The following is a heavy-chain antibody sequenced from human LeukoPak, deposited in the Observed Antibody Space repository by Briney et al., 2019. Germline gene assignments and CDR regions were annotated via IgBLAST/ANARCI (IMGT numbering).Heavy chain of an antibody. CDR1: GFTFCNYS. CDR3: ARDPNGDYIGAFEF. Sequence: GALRLPCSASGFTFCNYSVMWGRQAPGEGLEGVSAITSGGAPRYADSVKGRFTISRDNSKNSLYLQMNSLRAEDTAQYFCARDPNGDYIGAFEFWGRGTVVTVSS. D-gene: IGHD4-17*01. CDR2: ITSGGAP. V-gene: IGHV3-23*01. J-gene: IGHJ3*01.